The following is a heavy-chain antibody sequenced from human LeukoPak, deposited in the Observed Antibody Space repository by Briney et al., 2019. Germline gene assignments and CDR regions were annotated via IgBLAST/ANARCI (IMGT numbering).Heavy chain of an antibody. J-gene: IGHJ6*03. D-gene: IGHD3-10*01. V-gene: IGHV4-4*09. CDR3: ARQSITMVRGESFYYMDV. Sequence: GSLRLSCVVSGFTVSNNYMSWVRQAPGKGLEWIGYIYTSGSTNYNPSLKSRVTISVDTSKNQFSLKLSSVTAADTAVYYCARQSITMVRGESFYYMDVWGKGTTVTVSS. CDR2: IYTSGST. CDR1: GFTVSNNY.